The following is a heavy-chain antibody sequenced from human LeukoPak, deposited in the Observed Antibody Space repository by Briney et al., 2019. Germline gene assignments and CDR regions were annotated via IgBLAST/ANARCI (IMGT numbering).Heavy chain of an antibody. J-gene: IGHJ6*02. CDR2: FYYSGST. CDR1: GGSISSYY. Sequence: PSETLSLTCTVSGGSISSYYWSWIRQPPGKGLEWIGYFYYSGSTNYNPSLKSRVTISVDTSKNQFSLKLSSVTAADTAVYYCARVAPVATILFTKKTYYYGMDVWGQGTTVTVSS. CDR3: ARVAPVATILFTKKTYYYGMDV. D-gene: IGHD5-12*01. V-gene: IGHV4-59*08.